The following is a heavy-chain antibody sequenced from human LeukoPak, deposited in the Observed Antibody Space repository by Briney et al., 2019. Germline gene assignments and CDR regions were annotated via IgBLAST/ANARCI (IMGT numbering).Heavy chain of an antibody. V-gene: IGHV4-61*02. CDR1: GGSISSGSYY. CDR2: IYTSGST. D-gene: IGHD4-17*01. J-gene: IGHJ4*02. CDR3: ARVVGTVTTYFDY. Sequence: PSETLSLTCTVSGGSISSGSYYWSWIRQPAGKGLEWIGRIYTSGSTNYNPSLKSRVTISVDTSKNQFSLKLSSVTAADTAVYYCARVVGTVTTYFDYWGQGTLVTVSS.